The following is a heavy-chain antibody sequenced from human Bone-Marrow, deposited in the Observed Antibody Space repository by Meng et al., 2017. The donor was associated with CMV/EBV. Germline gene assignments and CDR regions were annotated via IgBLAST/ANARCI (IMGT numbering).Heavy chain of an antibody. CDR3: ARERELLWFGESDAFDI. CDR2: INPNSGGT. CDR1: GYTFTGYY. D-gene: IGHD3-10*01. Sequence: ASVKVSCKASGYTFTGYYMHWVRQAPGQGLEWMGWINPNSGGTNYAQKFQGRVTMTRDTSISTAYMELSRLRSDDTAVYYCARERELLWFGESDAFDIWGQGTMVTVS. V-gene: IGHV1-2*02. J-gene: IGHJ3*02.